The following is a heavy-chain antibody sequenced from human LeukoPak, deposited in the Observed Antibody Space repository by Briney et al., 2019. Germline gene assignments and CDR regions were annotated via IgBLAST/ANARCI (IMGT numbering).Heavy chain of an antibody. CDR3: AREIAATILRYGMDV. CDR2: INAGNGNT. CDR1: GYTFTSYA. V-gene: IGHV1-3*01. D-gene: IGHD5-12*01. Sequence: ASVKVSCKASGYTFTSYAMHWVRQAPGQRVGWMGWINAGNGNTKYSQKFQGRVTITRDTSASTAYMELSSLRSEDTAVYYCAREIAATILRYGMDVWGQGTTVTVSS. J-gene: IGHJ6*02.